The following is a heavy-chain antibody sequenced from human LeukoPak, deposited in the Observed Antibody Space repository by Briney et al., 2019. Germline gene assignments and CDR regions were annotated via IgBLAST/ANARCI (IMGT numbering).Heavy chain of an antibody. CDR1: GFTFDDYA. V-gene: IGHV3-9*01. D-gene: IGHD3-3*01. CDR2: ISWNSGSI. CDR3: ALRPQFSYFDY. J-gene: IGHJ4*02. Sequence: GRSLRLSCAASGFTFDDYAMHWVRQAPGKGLEWVSGISWNSGSIGYADSVKGRFTISRDNAKNSLYLQMNSLRAEDTAVYYCALRPQFSYFDYWGQGTLVTVSS.